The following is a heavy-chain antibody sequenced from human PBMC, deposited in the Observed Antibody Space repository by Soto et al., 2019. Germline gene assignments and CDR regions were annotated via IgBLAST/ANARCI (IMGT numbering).Heavy chain of an antibody. J-gene: IGHJ6*02. CDR1: GFTFSSYA. CDR2: ISGSGGST. Sequence: PGGSLRLSCAASGFTFSSYAMSWVRQAPGKGLEWVSAISGSGGSTYYADSVKGRFTISRNNSKNTLYLQMNSLRAEDTAVYYCAKGPAALRFLEWLPGGYYGMDVWGQGTTVTVSS. CDR3: AKGPAALRFLEWLPGGYYGMDV. V-gene: IGHV3-23*01. D-gene: IGHD3-3*01.